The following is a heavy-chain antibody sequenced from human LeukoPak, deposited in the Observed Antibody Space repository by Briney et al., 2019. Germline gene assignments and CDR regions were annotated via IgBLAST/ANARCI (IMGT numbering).Heavy chain of an antibody. CDR3: VRPTGSGAYDI. D-gene: IGHD6-19*01. J-gene: IGHJ3*02. Sequence: GGSLRLSCAASGLTFSSYTMSWVRQAPGEGLEWVSAISGSGDSTYYLGSVKGRFTISRDKSKNTLDLQMNSLRAVDTAVYYCVRPTGSGAYDIWGQGTMVTVSS. CDR2: ISGSGDST. V-gene: IGHV3-23*01. CDR1: GLTFSSYT.